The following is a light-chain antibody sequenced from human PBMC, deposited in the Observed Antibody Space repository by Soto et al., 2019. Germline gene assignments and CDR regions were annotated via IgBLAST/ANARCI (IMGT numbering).Light chain of an antibody. J-gene: IGLJ1*01. V-gene: IGLV2-18*02. CDR2: DVT. CDR1: SSDIGSYNR. CDR3: NSFTTSSTDV. Sequence: QSALTQPASVSGSLGQSITISCTGSSSDIGSYNRVSWYQQAPDTAPRLILNDVTNRPSGVPDRFSGSKSGNTASLTISGLQAEDEADYYCNSFTTSSTDVFGTGTKVTVL.